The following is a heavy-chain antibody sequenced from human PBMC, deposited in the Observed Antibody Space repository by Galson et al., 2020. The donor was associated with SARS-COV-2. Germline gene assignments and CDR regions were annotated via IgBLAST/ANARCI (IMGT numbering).Heavy chain of an antibody. V-gene: IGHV3-23*01. CDR1: GCTFSSYA. Sequence: GGLLRLSCAASGCTFSSYAMSWVRQAPGKGLEWVSAISGSGGSTYYADSVKGRFTISRDNSKNTLYLQMNSLRAEDTAVYYCAKVGGGYYDSSGYYDFDIWDQGTMVTVSS. CDR3: AKVGGGYYDSSGYYDFDI. CDR2: ISGSGGST. J-gene: IGHJ3*02. D-gene: IGHD3-22*01.